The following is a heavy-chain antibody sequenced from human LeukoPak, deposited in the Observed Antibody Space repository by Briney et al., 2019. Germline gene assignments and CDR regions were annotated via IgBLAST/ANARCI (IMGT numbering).Heavy chain of an antibody. V-gene: IGHV4-31*03. J-gene: IGHJ4*02. CDR1: GGSISSGGYY. D-gene: IGHD3-22*01. Sequence: KPSQTLSLTCTVSGGSISSGGYYWSWIRQHPGKGLEWIGYIYYSGSTYYNPSLKSRVTISVDTSKNRFSLKLSSVTAADTAVYYCASHLKDYDSSGYPDYWGQGTMVTVSS. CDR3: ASHLKDYDSSGYPDY. CDR2: IYYSGST.